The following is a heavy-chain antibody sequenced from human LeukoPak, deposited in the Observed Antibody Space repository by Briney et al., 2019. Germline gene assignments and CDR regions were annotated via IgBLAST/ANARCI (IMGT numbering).Heavy chain of an antibody. CDR2: ISSSSSYI. CDR3: ARDLHSSSWYNDY. J-gene: IGHJ4*02. Sequence: GGSLRLSCAASGFTFSSYSMNWVRQAPGKGLEWVSSISSSSSYIYYADSVKGRFTISRDNAKNSLYLQMNSLGAEDTAVYYCARDLHSSSWYNDYWGQGTLVTVSS. D-gene: IGHD6-13*01. CDR1: GFTFSSYS. V-gene: IGHV3-21*01.